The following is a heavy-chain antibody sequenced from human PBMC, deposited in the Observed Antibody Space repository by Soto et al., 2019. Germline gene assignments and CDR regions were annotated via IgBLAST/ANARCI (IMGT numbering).Heavy chain of an antibody. CDR1: GYTFITYG. V-gene: IGHV1-18*01. J-gene: IGHJ6*02. CDR3: ARDRPTSSIRARDYYYAMDV. D-gene: IGHD6-6*01. CDR2: ISSYNGNT. Sequence: ASVKVSCKASGYTFITYGISWVRQAPGQVLEWMGWISSYNGNTNSAQKLQGRVTMTTDTSTTTAYMELRSLRSDDTAVYYCARDRPTSSIRARDYYYAMDVWGQGTTVTVAS.